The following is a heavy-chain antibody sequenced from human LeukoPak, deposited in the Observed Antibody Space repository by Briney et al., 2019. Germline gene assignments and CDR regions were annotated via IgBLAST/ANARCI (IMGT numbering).Heavy chain of an antibody. J-gene: IGHJ3*01. CDR1: GFTFSSCG. CDR3: ATSLPTVSDTSVYGLFDL. CDR2: IKRDGSEN. D-gene: IGHD3-22*01. Sequence: PGGSLRLSCAASGFTFSSCGMSWVRQAPGKGLEWVANIKRDGSENYYVDSVKGRFTISRDNAKNSLYLQMNSLRAEDRAVYYCATSLPTVSDTSVYGLFDLWGEGTMVTVSS. V-gene: IGHV3-7*05.